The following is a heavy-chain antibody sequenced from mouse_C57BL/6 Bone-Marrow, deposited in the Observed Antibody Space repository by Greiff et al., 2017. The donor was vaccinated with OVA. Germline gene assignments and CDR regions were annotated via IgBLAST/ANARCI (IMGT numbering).Heavy chain of an antibody. Sequence: VKLQESGAELVKPGASVKLSCKASGYTFTEYTIHWVKQRSGQGLEWIGWFYTGSGSIKYNEKFKDKATLTADKSSSTVYMELSRLTSEYSAVYFCARHGFITALGGCFDYWGQGTTLTVSS. D-gene: IGHD1-1*01. J-gene: IGHJ2*01. CDR1: GYTFTEYT. CDR2: FYTGSGSI. V-gene: IGHV1-62-2*01. CDR3: ARHGFITALGGCFDY.